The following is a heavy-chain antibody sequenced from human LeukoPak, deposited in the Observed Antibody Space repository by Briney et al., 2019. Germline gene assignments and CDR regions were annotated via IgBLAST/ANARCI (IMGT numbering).Heavy chain of an antibody. CDR1: GFTFSDYY. Sequence: PGGSLRLSCAASGFTFSDYYMSWIRQAPGKGLEWVSYISSSGSTIYYADSVKGRFTISRDNAKNSLYLQMNSLRAEDTAVYYCASNYCSSTSCYPNYFDYWGQGTLVTVSS. D-gene: IGHD2-2*01. V-gene: IGHV3-11*01. J-gene: IGHJ4*02. CDR2: ISSSGSTI. CDR3: ASNYCSSTSCYPNYFDY.